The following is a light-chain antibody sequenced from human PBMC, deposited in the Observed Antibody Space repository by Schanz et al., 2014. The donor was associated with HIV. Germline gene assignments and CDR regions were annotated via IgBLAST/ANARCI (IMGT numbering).Light chain of an antibody. CDR1: SSSIGFNT. V-gene: IGLV1-44*01. J-gene: IGLJ2*01. CDR3: SSYAGNNRV. Sequence: QSVLTQTPSASGTPGQRVTISCSGSSSSIGFNTINWYQHLPGTAPKLIMYNSYHRPSGVPDRFSGSKSGTSASLAISGLQSEDEADYYCSSYAGNNRVFGGGTKLTVL. CDR2: NSY.